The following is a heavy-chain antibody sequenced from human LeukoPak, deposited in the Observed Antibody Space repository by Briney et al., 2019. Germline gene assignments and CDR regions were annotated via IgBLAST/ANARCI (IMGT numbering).Heavy chain of an antibody. V-gene: IGHV3-7*01. J-gene: IGHJ4*02. Sequence: GGSLRLSCAASGFTFSSYWMSWVRQAPGKGLEWVAHIKQDGSEKYYVDSVKGRFTISRDNAKNSLYLQMNSLRAEDTAVYYCARDFGGATGGFDYWGQGTLVTVSS. CDR3: ARDFGGATGGFDY. CDR1: GFTFSSYW. CDR2: IKQDGSEK. D-gene: IGHD1-26*01.